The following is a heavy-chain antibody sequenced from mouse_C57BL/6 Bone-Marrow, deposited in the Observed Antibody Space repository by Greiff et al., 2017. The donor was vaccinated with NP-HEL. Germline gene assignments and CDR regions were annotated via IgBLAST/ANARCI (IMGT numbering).Heavy chain of an antibody. CDR3: ARHVYAMDY. Sequence: EVQRVESGGDLVKPGGSLKLSCAASGFTFSSYGMSWVRQTPDKRLEWVATISSGGSYTYYPDSVKGRFTISRDNAKNTLYLQMSSLKSEDTAMYYCARHVYAMDYWGQGTSVTVSS. J-gene: IGHJ4*01. V-gene: IGHV5-6*01. CDR2: ISSGGSYT. CDR1: GFTFSSYG.